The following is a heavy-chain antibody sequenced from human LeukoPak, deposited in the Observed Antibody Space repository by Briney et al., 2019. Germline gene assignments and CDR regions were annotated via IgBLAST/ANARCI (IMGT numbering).Heavy chain of an antibody. CDR2: IFYSGST. J-gene: IGHJ4*02. V-gene: IGHV4-39*01. D-gene: IGHD4-11*01. CDR3: ARQESSNWD. Sequence: PSETLSLTCTVSGGSIRSSTYYWGWIRLPPGKGLEWIGSIFYSGSTYYNPSLKSRVTISVDTSRNQFSVKLNSVTAADTAVYYCARQESSNWDWGQGALVTVSS. CDR1: GGSIRSSTYY.